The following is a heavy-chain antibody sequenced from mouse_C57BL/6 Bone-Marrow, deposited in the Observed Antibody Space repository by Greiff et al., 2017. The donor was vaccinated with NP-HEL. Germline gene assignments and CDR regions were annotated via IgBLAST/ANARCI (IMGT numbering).Heavy chain of an antibody. CDR1: GFTFSDYG. J-gene: IGHJ4*01. CDR2: ISSGSSTI. V-gene: IGHV5-17*01. D-gene: IGHD2-12*01. Sequence: EVQRVESGGGLVKPGGSLKLSCAASGFTFSDYGMHWVRQAPEKGLEWVAYISSGSSTIYYADTVKGRFTISRDNAKKTLFLQMTSLRSEDTAIYYCARRYRGLYYYAMDYWGQGTSVTVSS. CDR3: ARRYRGLYYYAMDY.